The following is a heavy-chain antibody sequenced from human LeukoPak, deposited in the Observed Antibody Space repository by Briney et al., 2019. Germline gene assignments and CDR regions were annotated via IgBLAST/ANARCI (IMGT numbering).Heavy chain of an antibody. CDR1: GFAFRSYG. D-gene: IGHD2-8*01. CDR2: ISSSSSYI. CDR3: AKDRIYCTNGVCYYYFDY. Sequence: GGSLRLSCAASGFAFRSYGMTWVRQAPGKGLEWVSSISSSSSYIYYADSVKGRFTISRDNSKNTLYLQMNSLRAEDTAVYYCAKDRIYCTNGVCYYYFDYWGQGTLVTVSS. J-gene: IGHJ4*02. V-gene: IGHV3-21*01.